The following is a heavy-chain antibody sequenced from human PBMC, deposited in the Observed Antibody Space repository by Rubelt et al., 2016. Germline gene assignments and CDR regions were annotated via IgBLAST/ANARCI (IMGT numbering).Heavy chain of an antibody. CDR1: GFIFSNFE. V-gene: IGHV3-48*03. D-gene: IGHD6-6*01. CDR3: ARGLSSSDDY. Sequence: EVQLMESGGGLVQPGGSLRLSCAASGFIFSNFEMNWVRQAPGKGLEWVSYISSSGSTIYYADSVKGRFTISRDNAKGSRCLQMNSLRDEDTAWYYCARGLSSSDDYWGQGTLVTVSS. J-gene: IGHJ4*02. CDR2: ISSSGSTI.